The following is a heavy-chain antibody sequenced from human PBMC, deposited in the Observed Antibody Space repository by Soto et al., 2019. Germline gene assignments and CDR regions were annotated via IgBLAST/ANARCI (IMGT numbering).Heavy chain of an antibody. Sequence: GASVKVSCKASGYTFTGYYMHWVRQAPGQGLEWMGWINPNSGGTNYAQKFQGWVTMTRGTSISTAYMELSRLRSDDTAVYYCARENIAARLYYYYYYMDVWGKGTTVTVSS. CDR3: ARENIAARLYYYYYYMDV. J-gene: IGHJ6*03. CDR1: GYTFTGYY. CDR2: INPNSGGT. D-gene: IGHD6-6*01. V-gene: IGHV1-2*04.